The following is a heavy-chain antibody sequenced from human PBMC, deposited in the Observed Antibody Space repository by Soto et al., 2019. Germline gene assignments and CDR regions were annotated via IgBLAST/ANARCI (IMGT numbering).Heavy chain of an antibody. V-gene: IGHV1-8*01. J-gene: IGHJ6*02. CDR1: GYTFTSYD. Sequence: ASVKVSCKASGYTFTSYDINWVRQATGQGLEWMGWMNPNSANTHYAQKFRGRVTITSDRSVSTACMELSSLRSEDMVVYYCARVRGIVLVPAAAGMDVWGQGTTVTVS. CDR2: MNPNSANT. D-gene: IGHD2-2*01. CDR3: ARVRGIVLVPAAAGMDV.